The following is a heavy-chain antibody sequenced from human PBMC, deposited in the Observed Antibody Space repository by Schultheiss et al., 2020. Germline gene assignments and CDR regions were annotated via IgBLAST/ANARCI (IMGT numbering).Heavy chain of an antibody. D-gene: IGHD6-13*01. CDR3: ASWWYASGWYSGGLFDY. Sequence: GESLKISCKGSGYSFTSYWIGWVRQMPGKGLEWMGIIYPGDSDTRYSPSFQGQVTISADKSISTAYLQWSSLKALDTAMYYCASWWYASGWYSGGLFDYWGQGTLVTVSS. J-gene: IGHJ4*02. CDR1: GYSFTSYW. CDR2: IYPGDSDT. V-gene: IGHV5-51*01.